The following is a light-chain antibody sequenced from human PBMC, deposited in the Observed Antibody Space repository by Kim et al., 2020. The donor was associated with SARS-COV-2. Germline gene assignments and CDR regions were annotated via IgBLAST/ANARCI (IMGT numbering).Light chain of an antibody. CDR1: SSDVGGYNY. CDR3: SSYTSSSTRGV. Sequence: QSITISCTGTSSDVGGYNYVSWYQQHPGKAPKLMIYDVSNRPSGVSNRFSGSKSGNPASLTISGLQAEDEADYYCSSYTSSSTRGVFGGGTQLTVL. CDR2: DVS. J-gene: IGLJ2*01. V-gene: IGLV2-14*03.